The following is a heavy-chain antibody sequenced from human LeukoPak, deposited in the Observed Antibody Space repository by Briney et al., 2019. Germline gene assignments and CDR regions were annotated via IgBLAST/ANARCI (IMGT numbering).Heavy chain of an antibody. Sequence: ALRLSCAASGFTFDDYAMHWVRQAPGKGLEWVSGISRNSGSIGYADSVKGRFTISRDNAKNSLYLQMNSLRAEDTALYYCAKDAYGGNSIYYYYYMDVWGKGTTVTISS. D-gene: IGHD4-23*01. CDR2: ISRNSGSI. V-gene: IGHV3-9*01. CDR1: GFTFDDYA. J-gene: IGHJ6*03. CDR3: AKDAYGGNSIYYYYYMDV.